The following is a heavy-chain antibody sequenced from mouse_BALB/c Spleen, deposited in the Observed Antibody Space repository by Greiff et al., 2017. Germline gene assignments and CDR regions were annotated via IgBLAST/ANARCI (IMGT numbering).Heavy chain of an antibody. CDR2: INPYNGAT. CDR1: GYSFTGYY. J-gene: IGHJ4*01. CDR3: ARDDYGGMDY. D-gene: IGHD2-4*01. V-gene: IGHV1-31*01. Sequence: EVQLQESGPELVKPGASVKISCKASGYSFTGYYMHWVKQSHVKSLEWIGRINPYNGATSYNQNFKDKASLTVDKSSSTAYMELHSLTSEDSAVYYCARDDYGGMDYWGQGTSVTVSS.